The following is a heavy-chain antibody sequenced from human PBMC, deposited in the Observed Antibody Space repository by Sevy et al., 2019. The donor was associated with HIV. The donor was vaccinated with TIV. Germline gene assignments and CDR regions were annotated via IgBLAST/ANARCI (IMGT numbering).Heavy chain of an antibody. D-gene: IGHD2-21*02. CDR2: IYYTGKT. V-gene: IGHV4-59*01. CDR1: GGSISTYY. J-gene: IGHJ3*01. CDR3: ARLSRNNVVVTGVRRDGFDG. Sequence: SQTLSLTCTVSGGSISTYYWSWIRQPPGKGLQWIGYIYYTGKTNYNPSLQTPVTMSIDTSKNQFSLRLSSVTSADTAMDYCARLSRNNVVVTGVRRDGFDGWGQGTMVTVSS.